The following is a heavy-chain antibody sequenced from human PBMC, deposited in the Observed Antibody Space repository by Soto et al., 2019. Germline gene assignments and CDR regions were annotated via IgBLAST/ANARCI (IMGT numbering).Heavy chain of an antibody. Sequence: QVQLQQWGAGLLKPSETLSLTCAVYGGSFSDYYWSWIRQAPGKGLEWIGEINHSGTTKYNPSLKSQVTISLDTSKNQFSLKLNSATAADTAVYYCAGREYSSSSFYYYYYAMDVWGQGTTVTVSS. CDR1: GGSFSDYY. V-gene: IGHV4-34*01. CDR3: AGREYSSSSFYYYYYAMDV. CDR2: INHSGTT. D-gene: IGHD6-6*01. J-gene: IGHJ6*02.